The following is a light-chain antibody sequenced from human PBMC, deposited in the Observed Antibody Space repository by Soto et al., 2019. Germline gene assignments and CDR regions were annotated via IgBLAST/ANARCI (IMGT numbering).Light chain of an antibody. V-gene: IGKV3-11*01. CDR3: HQRSSWPWT. CDR2: DAS. Sequence: ETVLTQSPATLSLSPGERATLSCRASPSVSSYLAWYQQKAGQAPRLLIYDASNRATGIPARFSGSGSGTDFTLTISSLEPEDFAIYYCHQRSSWPWTFGQGTKVEIK. CDR1: PSVSSY. J-gene: IGKJ1*01.